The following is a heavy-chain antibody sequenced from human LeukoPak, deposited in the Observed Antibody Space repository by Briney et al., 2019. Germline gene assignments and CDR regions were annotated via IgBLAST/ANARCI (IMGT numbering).Heavy chain of an antibody. CDR2: IIPIFGTA. D-gene: IGHD2-21*02. Sequence: ASVKVSCKASGGTFSSYAISWVRQAPGQGLEWMGRIIPIFGTANYAQKFQGRVTITTDESTSTAYMELSSLRSEDMAVYYCAAECGGDCYSGWFDPWGQGTLVTVSS. J-gene: IGHJ5*02. CDR3: AAECGGDCYSGWFDP. CDR1: GGTFSSYA. V-gene: IGHV1-69*05.